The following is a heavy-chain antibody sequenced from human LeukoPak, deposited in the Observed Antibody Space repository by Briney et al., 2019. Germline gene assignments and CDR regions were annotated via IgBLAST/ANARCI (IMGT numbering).Heavy chain of an antibody. CDR2: IGTTGDT. CDR1: GFTFSSYD. Sequence: GGSLRLSCAASGFTFSSYDMHWVRQATGKGLEWVSAIGTTGDTYYPDSVRGRFTISRDNSKNTLYLQMNSLRAEDTAVYYCAKDPVGFFYYYYYMDVWGKGTTVTVSS. J-gene: IGHJ6*03. D-gene: IGHD3-3*01. CDR3: AKDPVGFFYYYYYMDV. V-gene: IGHV3-13*01.